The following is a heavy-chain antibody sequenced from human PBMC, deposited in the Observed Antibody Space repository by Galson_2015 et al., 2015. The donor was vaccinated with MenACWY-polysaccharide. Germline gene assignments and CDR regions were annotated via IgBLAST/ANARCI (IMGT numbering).Heavy chain of an antibody. V-gene: IGHV5-51*01. CDR1: GYTFTNYW. CDR3: ARQYTAYGY. Sequence: QSGAAVKKPGESLKISCKGSGYTFTNYWIAWVRQRPGKGLEWMGFIYPGDSDTRYSPSFQGQVTISADKSINTAYLQWSSLKASDTAMYYCARQYTAYGYWGQGILVTVS. D-gene: IGHD5-12*01. J-gene: IGHJ4*02. CDR2: IYPGDSDT.